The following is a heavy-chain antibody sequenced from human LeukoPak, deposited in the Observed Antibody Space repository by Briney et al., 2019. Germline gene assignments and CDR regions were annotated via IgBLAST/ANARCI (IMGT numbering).Heavy chain of an antibody. V-gene: IGHV1-2*02. CDR1: GYTFTSYG. CDR2: INPNSGGT. Sequence: KPGASVKVSCKASGYTFTSYGISWVRQAPGQGLEWMGWINPNSGGTNYAQKFQGRVTMTRDTSISTAYMELSRLRSDDTAVYYCAREPRIAVAGIYYFDYWGQGTLVTVSS. D-gene: IGHD6-19*01. J-gene: IGHJ4*02. CDR3: AREPRIAVAGIYYFDY.